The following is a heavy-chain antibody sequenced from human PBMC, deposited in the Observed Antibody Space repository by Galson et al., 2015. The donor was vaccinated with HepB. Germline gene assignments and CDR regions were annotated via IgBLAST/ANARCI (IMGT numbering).Heavy chain of an antibody. V-gene: IGHV3-7*03. CDR3: ARGRGWIFDY. Sequence: SLRLSCAASGFTFSGYWMHWVRQAPGKGLEWVANIKEDGGESYFVGSVKGRFAISRDNAVNSVYLQMNSLRAGDTAMYYCARGRGWIFDYWGQGTQVTVFS. CDR2: IKEDGGES. D-gene: IGHD6-19*01. CDR1: GFTFSGYW. J-gene: IGHJ4*02.